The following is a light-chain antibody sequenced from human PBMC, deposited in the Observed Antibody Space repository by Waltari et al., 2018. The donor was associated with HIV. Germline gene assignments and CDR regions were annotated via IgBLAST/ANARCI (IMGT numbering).Light chain of an antibody. V-gene: IGLV3-19*01. CDR1: CLKTYY. Sequence: SSELTQDPAVSVALGQTVRITCQGDCLKTYYATWYQQKTRQAPVLVMYGQNNRPSGIPDRFSGSYSKNTASLTITGAQAEDEADYYCTSRDISGTRVVFGGGTKLTVL. CDR3: TSRDISGTRVV. J-gene: IGLJ2*01. CDR2: GQN.